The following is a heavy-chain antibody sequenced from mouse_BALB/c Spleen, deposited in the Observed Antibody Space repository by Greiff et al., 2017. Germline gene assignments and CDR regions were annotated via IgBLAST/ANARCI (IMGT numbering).Heavy chain of an antibody. CDR3: ARDQLGLRGYAMDY. Sequence: VQLQQSGPGLVAPSQSLSITCTVSGFSLTSYGVHWVRQPPGKGLEWLGVIWAGGSTNYNSALMSRLSISKDNSKSQVFLKMNSLQTDDTAMYYCARDQLGLRGYAMDYWGQGTSVTVSS. V-gene: IGHV2-9*02. CDR1: GFSLTSYG. CDR2: IWAGGST. D-gene: IGHD3-1*01. J-gene: IGHJ4*01.